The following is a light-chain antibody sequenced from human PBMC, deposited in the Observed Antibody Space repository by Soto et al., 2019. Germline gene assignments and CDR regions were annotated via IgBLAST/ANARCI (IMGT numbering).Light chain of an antibody. V-gene: IGKV3-20*01. CDR1: QTVRNNY. CDR2: DAS. J-gene: IGKJ4*01. Sequence: EFVLTQSPGTLSLSPGERATLSCRASQTVRNNYLAWYQQKPGQVPRLLIYDASSRATGMPGRLSGGGSGTDFTLTISRLEPEDVAVYYCQQFSSYPLTFGGGAKVEIK. CDR3: QQFSSYPLT.